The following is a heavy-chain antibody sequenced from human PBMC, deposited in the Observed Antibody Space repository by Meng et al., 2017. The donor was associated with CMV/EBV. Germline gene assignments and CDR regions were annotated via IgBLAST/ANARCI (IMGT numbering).Heavy chain of an antibody. D-gene: IGHD2-2*01. J-gene: IGHJ4*02. CDR2: IYYSVST. CDR1: GGSISSYY. CDR3: ARVVGDVVVPAATQYYFDY. Sequence: GSLTLSCTVSGGSISSYYWSWIRQPPGKGLEWIGYIYYSVSTNYNPSLKSRVTISVDTSKNQFSLKLSSVTAADTAVYYCARVVGDVVVPAATQYYFDYWGQGTLVTVSS. V-gene: IGHV4-59*01.